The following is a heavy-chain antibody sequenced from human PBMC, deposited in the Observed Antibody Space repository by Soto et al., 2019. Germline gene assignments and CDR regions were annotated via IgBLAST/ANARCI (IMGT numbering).Heavy chain of an antibody. J-gene: IGHJ4*02. V-gene: IGHV4-31*03. CDR3: VKWDWLLHNH. CDR1: GGSVTSGGYY. CDR2: IYYNGNT. Sequence: QVQLQESGPGLVKPSQTLSLTCTVSGGSVTSGGYYWIWIRQHPGKGLEWLGYIYYNGNTYYNPSLMSRGTISVDTSQNQFSLNLTSVTAADTAIYYCVKWDWLLHNHWGPGILVTVSS. D-gene: IGHD1-26*01.